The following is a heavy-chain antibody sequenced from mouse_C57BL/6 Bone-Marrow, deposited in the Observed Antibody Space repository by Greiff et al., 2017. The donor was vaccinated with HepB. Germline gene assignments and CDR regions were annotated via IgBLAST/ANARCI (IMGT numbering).Heavy chain of an antibody. Sequence: QVQLQQSGAELVKPGASVKVSCKASGYTFTSYWMHWVKQRPGQGLEWIGRIHPSDSDTNYNQKFKGKATLTVAKSSSTAYMQLSSLTSEDSAVYYCAINSNYVPYWGQGTLVTVSA. CDR2: IHPSDSDT. V-gene: IGHV1-74*01. CDR3: AINSNYVPY. J-gene: IGHJ3*01. D-gene: IGHD2-5*01. CDR1: GYTFTSYW.